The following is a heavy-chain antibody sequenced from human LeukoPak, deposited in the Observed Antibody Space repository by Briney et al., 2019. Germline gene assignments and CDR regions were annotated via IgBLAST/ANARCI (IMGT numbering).Heavy chain of an antibody. Sequence: SETLSLNCTVSGGSISSSSYYWGWIRQPPGKGLEWIGSIYYSGSTYYNPSLKSRVTISVDTSKNQFSLKLSSVTAADTAVYYCARSGWAGDYWGQGTLVTVSS. D-gene: IGHD1-26*01. CDR1: GGSISSSSYY. CDR3: ARSGWAGDY. CDR2: IYYSGST. J-gene: IGHJ4*02. V-gene: IGHV4-39*01.